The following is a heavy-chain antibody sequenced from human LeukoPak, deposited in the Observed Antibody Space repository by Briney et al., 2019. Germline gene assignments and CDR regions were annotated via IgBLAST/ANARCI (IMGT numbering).Heavy chain of an antibody. V-gene: IGHV3-30*18. CDR2: ISYDGSNK. Sequence: PGGSLRLSCAASGFTFSTYGMHWVRQAPGKGLEWVAVISYDGSNKFYVDSVKGRFTISRDNSKKTLYLQMNSLRTEDTAVYYCAKDNQIVGPIAFDYWGQGTPVTVSS. J-gene: IGHJ4*02. D-gene: IGHD1-26*01. CDR3: AKDNQIVGPIAFDY. CDR1: GFTFSTYG.